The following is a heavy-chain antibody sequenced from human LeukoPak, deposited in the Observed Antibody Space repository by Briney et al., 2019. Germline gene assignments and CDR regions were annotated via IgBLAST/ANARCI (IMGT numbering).Heavy chain of an antibody. V-gene: IGHV3-23*01. D-gene: IGHD1-26*01. CDR1: GFTFSSYA. J-gene: IGHJ4*02. CDR2: ISGSGGST. Sequence: GGSLRLSCAASGFTFSSYAMSWVRQAPGKGLEWVSAISGSGGSTYYADSVKGRFTISRDNSKNTLYLQMNSLRAVETAVYYCARADYSGRIFDYWGQGTLVIVSS. CDR3: ARADYSGRIFDY.